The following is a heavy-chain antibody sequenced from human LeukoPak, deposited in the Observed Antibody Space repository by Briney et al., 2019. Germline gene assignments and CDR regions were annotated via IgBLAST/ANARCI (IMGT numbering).Heavy chain of an antibody. Sequence: PSETLSLTCAVYGGSFSGYYWSWIRQPPGKGLEWIGEINHSGSTNYNPSLKSRVTISVDTSNNQFSLKPSSVTAADTAVYYCARGSSSGWVGDAFDIWGQGTMVTVSS. V-gene: IGHV4-34*01. D-gene: IGHD6-19*01. CDR1: GGSFSGYY. J-gene: IGHJ3*02. CDR2: INHSGST. CDR3: ARGSSSGWVGDAFDI.